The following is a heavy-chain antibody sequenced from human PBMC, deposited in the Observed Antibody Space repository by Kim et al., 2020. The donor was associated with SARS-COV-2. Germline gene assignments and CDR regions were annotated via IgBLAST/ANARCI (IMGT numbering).Heavy chain of an antibody. CDR3: ARRQFSSGWYYFDY. J-gene: IGHJ4*02. V-gene: IGHV3-74*01. Sequence: YADAVKGRLTNSRDNAKDTLYLQMSSLRAEDTAVYYCARRQFSSGWYYFDYWGQGTLVTVSS. D-gene: IGHD6-19*01.